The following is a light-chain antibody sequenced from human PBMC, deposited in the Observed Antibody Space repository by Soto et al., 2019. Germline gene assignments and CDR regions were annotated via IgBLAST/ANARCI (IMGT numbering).Light chain of an antibody. CDR1: SSDVGGYNY. CDR3: SSYTSSSTPVV. CDR2: DVS. J-gene: IGLJ2*01. V-gene: IGLV2-14*01. Sequence: QSALTQPASVSGSTGQSITISCTGSSSDVGGYNYVSWYQQHPGKAPKLMIYDVSNRPSGVSNRFSGSKSGNTASLTISGLQAEDEAYYYCSSYTSSSTPVVFGGGTKLTV.